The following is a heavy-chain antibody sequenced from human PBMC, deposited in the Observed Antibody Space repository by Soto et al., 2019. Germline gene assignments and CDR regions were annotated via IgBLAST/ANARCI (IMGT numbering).Heavy chain of an antibody. Sequence: QVQLVQSGVEVKQPGSSVKVACKTSGGTFTSDAISWVRQAPGQGLEWMGGITPVFETPNYAQKFQGRVTITADESTATAYMELSSLRSDDTAVYYCARAIHGYNYRVDFWGQGTTVTVSS. CDR1: GGTFTSDA. CDR2: ITPVFETP. D-gene: IGHD5-12*01. V-gene: IGHV1-69*01. J-gene: IGHJ6*02. CDR3: ARAIHGYNYRVDF.